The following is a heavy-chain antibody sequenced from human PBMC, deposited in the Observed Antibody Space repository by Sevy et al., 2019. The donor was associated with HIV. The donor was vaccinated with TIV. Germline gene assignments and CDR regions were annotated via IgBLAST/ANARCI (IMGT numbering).Heavy chain of an antibody. CDR3: VRGLQTHCDRTACPLDH. Sequence: GGSLRLSCAGYGFSFSDSDMHWVRHPTGKSLEWISSIGTLADTFYADSVKGRFTISRDNAKSSLYLQMSNLRAGDTALYYCVRGLQTHCDRTACPLDHWGQGTLVTVSS. D-gene: IGHD2-21*01. J-gene: IGHJ4*02. CDR1: GFSFSDSD. CDR2: IGTLADT. V-gene: IGHV3-13*01.